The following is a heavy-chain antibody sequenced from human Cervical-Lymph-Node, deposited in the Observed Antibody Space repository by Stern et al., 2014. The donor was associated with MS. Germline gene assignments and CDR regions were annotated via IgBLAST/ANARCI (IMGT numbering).Heavy chain of an antibody. CDR3: ARGYTTSSGRPDY. Sequence: VQLVESGPGLVKPSETLSLTCTVSGGSTSSYYWSWIRQPPGKGLEWIGYISSSGGTKYNPSLKSRVTISLDTSKTHFSLNRSSVTAADTAVYYCARGYTTSSGRPDYWGQGTLVTVSS. V-gene: IGHV4-59*08. CDR1: GGSTSSYY. CDR2: ISSSGGT. D-gene: IGHD6-6*01. J-gene: IGHJ4*02.